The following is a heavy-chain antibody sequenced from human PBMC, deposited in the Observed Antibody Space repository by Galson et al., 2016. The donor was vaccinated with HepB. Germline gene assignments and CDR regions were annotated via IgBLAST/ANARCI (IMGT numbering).Heavy chain of an antibody. CDR2: TSGRGGSI. CDR3: ARDEDYPSYTIDP. J-gene: IGHJ5*02. CDR1: GFSFSSYP. V-gene: IGHV3-23*01. D-gene: IGHD3-16*01. Sequence: SLRLSCAASGFSFSSYPMHWVRQAPGKGLEWVSVTSGRGGSIYSADSVKGRFTISRAISKKPLYLQMKSLRADDRAVYYWARDEDYPSYTIDPCGQGTLVTVSS.